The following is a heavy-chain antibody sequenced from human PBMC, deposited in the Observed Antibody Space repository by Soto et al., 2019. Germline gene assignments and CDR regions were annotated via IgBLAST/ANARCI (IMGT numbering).Heavy chain of an antibody. CDR3: AREVGDFDWLLPLISDY. Sequence: PSETLSLTCTVSGGSISSSICYWGWIRQPPGKGLEWIGSIYYSGSTYYNPSLKSRVTISVDTSKNQFSLKLSSVTAADTAVYYCAREVGDFDWLLPLISDYWGQGTLVTVSS. CDR1: GGSISSSICY. V-gene: IGHV4-39*02. D-gene: IGHD3-9*01. J-gene: IGHJ4*02. CDR2: IYYSGST.